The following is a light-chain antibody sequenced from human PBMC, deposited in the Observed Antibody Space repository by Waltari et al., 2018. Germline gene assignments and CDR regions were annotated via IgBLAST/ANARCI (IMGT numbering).Light chain of an antibody. CDR1: RGSIDSNY. J-gene: IGLJ3*02. V-gene: IGLV6-57*01. CDR3: LSFDNTLWV. CDR2: DDY. Sequence: FMLTQPHSVSESPGKTVTISCPRTRGSIDSNYLQWYQQRPGRSPTTVIYDDYQRPSGVPTRFSASIDRASNSASLTIAGLTTEDEADYYCLSFDNTLWVFGGGTKLTVL.